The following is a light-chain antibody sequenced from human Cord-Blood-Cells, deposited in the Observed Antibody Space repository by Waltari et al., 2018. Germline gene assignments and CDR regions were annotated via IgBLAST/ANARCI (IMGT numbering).Light chain of an antibody. V-gene: IGLV2-8*01. Sequence: QSALTQPPSASGSPGQSVTISCTGTSSDVGGYNYVSWYQQHPGKAPKLIIYEFSKRPSGVPDRFSGSKSGNTASLTVSGLQAEDEADYYCSSYAGSNNHVVFGGGTKLTVL. CDR2: EFS. CDR1: SSDVGGYNY. CDR3: SSYAGSNNHVV. J-gene: IGLJ2*01.